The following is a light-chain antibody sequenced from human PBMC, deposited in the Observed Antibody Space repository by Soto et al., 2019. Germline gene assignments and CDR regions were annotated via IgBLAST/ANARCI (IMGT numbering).Light chain of an antibody. J-gene: IGLJ1*01. Sequence: QSALTQPASVSGSPGQSITISCTGTSSDVGSCSYVSWYQQHPGKAPKLIIYDVNNRPSGAPDRFSGSTSGNTASLTISGLQAEDETDYFCSLYSSNGSLIFGPGTKVTVL. CDR1: SSDVGSCSY. V-gene: IGLV2-14*01. CDR2: DVN. CDR3: SLYSSNGSLI.